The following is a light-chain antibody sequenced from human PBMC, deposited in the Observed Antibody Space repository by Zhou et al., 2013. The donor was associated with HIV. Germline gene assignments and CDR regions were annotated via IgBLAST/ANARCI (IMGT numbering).Light chain of an antibody. Sequence: DIQMTQSPSTLSASVGDRVTITCRASQSISSWLAWYQQKPGKAPKLLIYKASSLESGVPSRFSGRGSGTEFTLTISSLQPDDFATYYCQQSYSTPWTFGQGTKVEIK. CDR1: QSISSW. J-gene: IGKJ1*01. CDR3: QQSYSTPWT. V-gene: IGKV1-5*03. CDR2: KAS.